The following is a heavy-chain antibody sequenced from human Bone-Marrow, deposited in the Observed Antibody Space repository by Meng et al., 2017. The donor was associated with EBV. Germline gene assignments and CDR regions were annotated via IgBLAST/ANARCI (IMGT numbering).Heavy chain of an antibody. Sequence: GPLGESGAEVKKPGASVKVYCKASGYTFTSYDINWVRQANGQGLEWMGWMNPNSGNTGYAQKFQGRVAMTRNTSISTAYMELSSLRSEDTAVYYYARGRNYYGSGSYYIGFDPWGQGTLVTVSS. CDR2: MNPNSGNT. V-gene: IGHV1-8*01. CDR3: ARGRNYYGSGSYYIGFDP. D-gene: IGHD3-10*01. CDR1: GYTFTSYD. J-gene: IGHJ5*02.